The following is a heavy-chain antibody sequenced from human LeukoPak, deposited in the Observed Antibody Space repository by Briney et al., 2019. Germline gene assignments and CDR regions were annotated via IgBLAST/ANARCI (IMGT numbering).Heavy chain of an antibody. CDR1: GGSISSSSYY. Sequence: SETLSLTCTVSGGSISSSSYYWSWIRQLPGKGLEWIGYLYYSGSTYYNPSLKSRVTISVDTSKNQFSLKLSSVTAADTAVYYCAREYCGSDCYQFDYWGQGTLVTVPS. J-gene: IGHJ4*02. D-gene: IGHD2-21*02. CDR2: LYYSGST. V-gene: IGHV4-31*03. CDR3: AREYCGSDCYQFDY.